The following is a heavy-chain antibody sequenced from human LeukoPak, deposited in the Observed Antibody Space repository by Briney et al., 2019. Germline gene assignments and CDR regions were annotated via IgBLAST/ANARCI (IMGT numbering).Heavy chain of an antibody. J-gene: IGHJ4*02. CDR3: ARDGDSSGSWAPEGFDY. V-gene: IGHV1-46*01. Sequence: GASVKVSCTASGYTFTSYYMHWVRQAPGQGLEWMGIINPSGSSTSYAQKFQGRVTMTRDTSTSTVYMELSSLRSEDTAVYYCARDGDSSGSWAPEGFDYWGQGTLVTVSS. CDR1: GYTFTSYY. CDR2: INPSGSST. D-gene: IGHD3-22*01.